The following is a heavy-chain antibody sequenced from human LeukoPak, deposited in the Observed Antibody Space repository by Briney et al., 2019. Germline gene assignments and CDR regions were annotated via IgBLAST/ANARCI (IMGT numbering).Heavy chain of an antibody. V-gene: IGHV3-21*01. CDR2: ITGSSSYI. J-gene: IGHJ4*02. Sequence: GGSLRLSCAASGFSFRSYSMDWVRQAPGKGLEWVSSITGSSSYISYADSVKGRFTISRDNAENSLFLQMNSLRPEDTAVYFWARDRLEGGETFDSWGQGTLVTVSS. CDR3: ARDRLEGGETFDS. D-gene: IGHD1-1*01. CDR1: GFSFRSYS.